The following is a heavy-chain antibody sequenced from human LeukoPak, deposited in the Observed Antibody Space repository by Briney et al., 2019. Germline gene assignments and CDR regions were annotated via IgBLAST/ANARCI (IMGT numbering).Heavy chain of an antibody. V-gene: IGHV4-59*01. Sequence: PSETLSLTCTVSGGSISSYYWSWIRQPPGKGLEWIGYIYYSGSTNYNPSLKSRVTISVDTSKNQFSLKLSSVTAADTAVYHCASAIVDPDTFDIWGQGTMVTVSS. D-gene: IGHD3-16*02. CDR1: GGSISSYY. CDR3: ASAIVDPDTFDI. CDR2: IYYSGST. J-gene: IGHJ3*02.